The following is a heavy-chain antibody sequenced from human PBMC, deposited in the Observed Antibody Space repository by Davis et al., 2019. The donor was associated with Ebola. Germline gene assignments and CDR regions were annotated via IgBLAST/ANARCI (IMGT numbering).Heavy chain of an antibody. CDR1: GFTFSSYW. Sequence: GGSLRLSCAASGFTFSSYWMSWVRQAPGKGLEWVANIKQDGSEKYYVDSVKGRFTISRDNAKNSLYLQMNSLRAEDTAVYYCARDHLEQQLVSSWFDPWGQGTLVTVSS. CDR3: ARDHLEQQLVSSWFDP. J-gene: IGHJ5*02. D-gene: IGHD6-13*01. CDR2: IKQDGSEK. V-gene: IGHV3-7*03.